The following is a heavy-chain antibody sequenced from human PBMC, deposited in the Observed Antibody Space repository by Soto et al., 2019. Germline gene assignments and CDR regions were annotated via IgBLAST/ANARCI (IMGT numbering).Heavy chain of an antibody. CDR2: TYYRSKWFN. CDR1: GDSVSINGAA. Sequence: SQTLSLTCAISGDSVSINGAAWSWIRQSPSRGLEWLGRTYYRSKWFNDYALFVKSRITINPDTSKNHFSLQLNSVTPEDTAVYCCARESTSRNWFDPWGQGTLVTVSS. CDR3: ARESTSRNWFDP. V-gene: IGHV6-1*01. D-gene: IGHD2-2*01. J-gene: IGHJ5*02.